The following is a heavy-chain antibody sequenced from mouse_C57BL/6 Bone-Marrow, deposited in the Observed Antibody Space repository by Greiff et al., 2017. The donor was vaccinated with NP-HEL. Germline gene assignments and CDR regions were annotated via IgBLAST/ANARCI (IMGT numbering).Heavy chain of an antibody. V-gene: IGHV1-69*01. CDR2: IDPCDSYT. J-gene: IGHJ3*01. D-gene: IGHD2-14*01. CDR1: GYTFTSYW. CDR3: ARESIGAWFAY. Sequence: VQLQQPGAELVMPGASVKLSCKASGYTFTSYWMHWVKQRPGQGLEWIGEIDPCDSYTNYNQKFKGKSTLTVDKSSSTAYMQRSSLTSEDSAVYYCARESIGAWFAYWGQGTLVTVSA.